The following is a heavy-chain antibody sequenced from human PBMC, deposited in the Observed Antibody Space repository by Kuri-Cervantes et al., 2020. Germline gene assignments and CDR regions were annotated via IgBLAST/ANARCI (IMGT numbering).Heavy chain of an antibody. CDR3: AKGVPAAMLSWFDP. CDR2: ISAYNGNT. Sequence: ASVKVSCKASGYTFTSYGISWVRQAPGQGLEWMGWISAYNGNTNYAQKLQGRVTTTTDTSTSTAYMELSSLRSEDTAVYYCAKGVPAAMLSWFDPWGQGTLVTVSS. D-gene: IGHD2-2*01. V-gene: IGHV1-18*01. CDR1: GYTFTSYG. J-gene: IGHJ5*02.